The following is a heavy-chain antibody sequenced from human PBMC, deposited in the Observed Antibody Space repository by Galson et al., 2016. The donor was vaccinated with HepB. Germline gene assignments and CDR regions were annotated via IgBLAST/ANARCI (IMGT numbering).Heavy chain of an antibody. J-gene: IGHJ2*01. Sequence: SLRLSCAASGFTFSDYYMSWIRQTPGKGLEWVSYISSRSSHTNFADSVKGRFTISRDNAKNSLFLHMNSLSAEDTAVYYCARVVIFTTVTKGWYFDLWGRGTLVTVSS. D-gene: IGHD4-17*01. CDR2: ISSRSSHT. V-gene: IGHV3-11*06. CDR3: ARVVIFTTVTKGWYFDL. CDR1: GFTFSDYY.